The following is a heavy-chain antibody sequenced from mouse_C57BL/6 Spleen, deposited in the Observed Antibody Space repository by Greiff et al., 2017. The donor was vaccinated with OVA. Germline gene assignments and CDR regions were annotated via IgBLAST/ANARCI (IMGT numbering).Heavy chain of an antibody. Sequence: QVQLQQPGAELVRPGSSVKLSCKASGYTFTSYWMHWVKQRPIQGLEWIGNIDPSDSETHYNQKFKDKATLTVDKSSSTSYVQLSSLTSEDSAVYYCARSTTVVAGFDYWGKGTTLTVSS. CDR2: IDPSDSET. V-gene: IGHV1-52*01. D-gene: IGHD1-1*01. J-gene: IGHJ2*01. CDR1: GYTFTSYW. CDR3: ARSTTVVAGFDY.